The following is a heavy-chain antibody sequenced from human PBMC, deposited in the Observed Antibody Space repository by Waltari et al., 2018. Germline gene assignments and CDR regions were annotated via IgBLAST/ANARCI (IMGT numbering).Heavy chain of an antibody. CDR1: GGPFSGYY. CDR2: INHSGST. J-gene: IGHJ4*02. Sequence: QVHLHQWGAGLLTPSETLSLTCAVYGGPFSGYYWSCTRQSPGKGLEWIGEINHSGSTNYNPSLESRVIISVDTSKNQFFLNLTSVTTADTAVYYCARGKYYTDDNGYYQRAALDFWGQGALITVSS. D-gene: IGHD3-22*01. CDR3: ARGKYYTDDNGYYQRAALDF. V-gene: IGHV4-34*01.